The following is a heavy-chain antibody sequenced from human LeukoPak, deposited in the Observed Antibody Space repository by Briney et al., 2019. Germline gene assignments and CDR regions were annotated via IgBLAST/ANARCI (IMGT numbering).Heavy chain of an antibody. CDR1: GGTFSSYA. J-gene: IGHJ6*02. CDR3: ARDGYWCSSTSCYSYYYYYGMDV. Sequence: ASVKVSCKASGGTFSSYAISWVRQAPGQRLEGMGGIIPIFGTANSAQKFQGRVTITADESTSTAYMELSSLRSEDTAVYYCARDGYWCSSTSCYSYYYYYGMDVWGQGTTVTVSS. V-gene: IGHV1-69*13. CDR2: IIPIFGTA. D-gene: IGHD2-2*01.